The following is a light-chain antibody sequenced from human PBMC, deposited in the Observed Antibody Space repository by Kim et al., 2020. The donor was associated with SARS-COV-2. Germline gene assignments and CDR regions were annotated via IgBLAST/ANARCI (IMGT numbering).Light chain of an antibody. CDR2: DAS. J-gene: IGKJ4*01. Sequence: LVPGERATPPCRASQDVGSYLAWYQQRPGQTPSLLIYDASNRATGIPARFSGSGSGTDFTLTISSLEPEDFAVYYCQQRINWPLTFGGGTKVDIK. CDR1: QDVGSY. V-gene: IGKV3-11*01. CDR3: QQRINWPLT.